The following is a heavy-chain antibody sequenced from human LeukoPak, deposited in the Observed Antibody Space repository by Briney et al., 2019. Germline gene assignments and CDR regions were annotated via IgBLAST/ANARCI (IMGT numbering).Heavy chain of an antibody. CDR1: GFTFSSYW. D-gene: IGHD4-11*01. CDR2: MSSDGSDT. V-gene: IGHV3-74*01. Sequence: PGGPLRLSCAASGFTFSSYWMHWVRQAPGKGLMWVSRMSSDGSDTNYADSVKGRFTISRDNAKNTLYLQMNSLRAEDTAVYYCARAVTGVGDAFDIWGQGTMVTVSS. J-gene: IGHJ3*02. CDR3: ARAVTGVGDAFDI.